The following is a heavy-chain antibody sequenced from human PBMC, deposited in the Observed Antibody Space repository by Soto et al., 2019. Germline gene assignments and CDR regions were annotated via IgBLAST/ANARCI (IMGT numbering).Heavy chain of an antibody. CDR3: ASSGSYWGIDY. Sequence: QVQLVQSGAEEKKPGASVKVSCKASGYTFTSYAMHWVRQAPGQRLEWMGWINAGNGNTKYSQKFQGRVTITRDTSVSTAYMELSSLRSEDTAVYCCASSGSYWGIDYWGQGTLVTVSS. CDR1: GYTFTSYA. J-gene: IGHJ4*02. D-gene: IGHD1-26*01. V-gene: IGHV1-3*05. CDR2: INAGNGNT.